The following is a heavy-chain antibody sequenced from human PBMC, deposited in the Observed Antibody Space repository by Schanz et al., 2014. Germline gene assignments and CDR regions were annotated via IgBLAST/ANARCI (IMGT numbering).Heavy chain of an antibody. CDR3: LAPDYGMDV. CDR2: IKRDGSEK. Sequence: EVQLVESGGGLIQPGGSLRLSCAASGFGFSSYSMNWVRQAPGKGLEWVANIKRDGSEKNYLDSVKGRFTISRDNAKNSLFLQMNSLRAEDTAVYYCLAPDYGMDVWGQGTTVTVSS. J-gene: IGHJ6*02. V-gene: IGHV3-7*02. CDR1: GFGFSSYS.